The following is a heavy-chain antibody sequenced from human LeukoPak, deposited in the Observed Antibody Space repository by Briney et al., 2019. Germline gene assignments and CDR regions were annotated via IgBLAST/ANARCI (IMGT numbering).Heavy chain of an antibody. J-gene: IGHJ3*02. CDR1: GYSFTSYW. CDR3: ARPSYYYDSSGYPPKGAFDI. D-gene: IGHD3-22*01. V-gene: IGHV5-51*01. Sequence: GESLKISCKGAGYSFTSYWIGWVRQMPGKGLEWRGIIYPGDSDTRYSPSFQGQVTVSADKSISTAYLQWSSLKATDTAMYYCARPSYYYDSSGYPPKGAFDIWGQGTMVTVSS. CDR2: IYPGDSDT.